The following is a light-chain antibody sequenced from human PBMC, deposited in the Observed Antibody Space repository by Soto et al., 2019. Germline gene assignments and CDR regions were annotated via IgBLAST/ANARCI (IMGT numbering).Light chain of an antibody. Sequence: DIVMTQSPDSLAVSLGERATINCKSSQSVLYSSNNKNYLAWYQQKPGQPPKLLIYWASTRESGVPDRFSGSGSGTDFTLTISSLQAEDVAVYYCQQYYSTHITFGQGTRLEMK. CDR3: QQYYSTHIT. V-gene: IGKV4-1*01. CDR2: WAS. J-gene: IGKJ5*01. CDR1: QSVLYSSNNKNY.